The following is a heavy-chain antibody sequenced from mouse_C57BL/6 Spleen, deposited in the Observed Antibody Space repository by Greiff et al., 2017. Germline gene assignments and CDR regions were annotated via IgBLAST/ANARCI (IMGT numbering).Heavy chain of an antibody. D-gene: IGHD4-1*01. CDR2: INPSSGYT. J-gene: IGHJ3*01. CDR3: ARVGLGPFAY. Sequence: VQLQQSGAELARPGASVKMSCKASGYTFTSYTMHWVKQRPGQGLEWIGYINPSSGYTKYNQKFKDKATLTADKSSSSAYMQLSSLTSEDSAVYYCARVGLGPFAYWGQGTLVTVSA. CDR1: GYTFTSYT. V-gene: IGHV1-4*01.